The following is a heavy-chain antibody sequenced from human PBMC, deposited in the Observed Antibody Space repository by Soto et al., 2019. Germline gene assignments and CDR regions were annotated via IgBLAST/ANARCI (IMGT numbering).Heavy chain of an antibody. CDR3: AREVHTGCSGGSCYSAFDY. V-gene: IGHV4-31*03. CDR1: GGSISSGGYY. Sequence: SETLSLTCTVSGGSISSGGYYWSWIRQHPGKGLEWIGYIYYSGSTYYNPSLKSRVTISVDTSKNQFSLKLSSVTAADTAVYYCAREVHTGCSGGSCYSAFDYWGQGTLVTVSS. D-gene: IGHD2-15*01. CDR2: IYYSGST. J-gene: IGHJ4*02.